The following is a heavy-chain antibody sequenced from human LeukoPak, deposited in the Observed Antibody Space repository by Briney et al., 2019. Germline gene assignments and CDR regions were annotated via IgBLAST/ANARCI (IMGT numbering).Heavy chain of an antibody. Sequence: GASVRVSCKASGYTFTGYYMHWVRQARGQWLEWMGWINPNSGGTNYAQKFQGRVTMTRDTSISTAYMELSRLRSDDTAVYYCARDTHDILTGVDYWGQGTLVTVSS. CDR3: ARDTHDILTGVDY. CDR1: GYTFTGYY. CDR2: INPNSGGT. J-gene: IGHJ4*02. D-gene: IGHD3-9*01. V-gene: IGHV1-2*02.